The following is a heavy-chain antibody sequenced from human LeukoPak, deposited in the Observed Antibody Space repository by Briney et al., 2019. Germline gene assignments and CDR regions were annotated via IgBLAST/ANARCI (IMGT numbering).Heavy chain of an antibody. D-gene: IGHD1-1*01. Sequence: GGSLRLSCAAPGFTFSSYWMSWVRQAPGKGLEWVANIKQDGSEKYYVDSVKGQFTISRDNAKNSLYLQMNSLRAEDTAVYYCARDKTGTEFDYWGQGTLVTVSS. CDR2: IKQDGSEK. CDR1: GFTFSSYW. J-gene: IGHJ4*02. CDR3: ARDKTGTEFDY. V-gene: IGHV3-7*01.